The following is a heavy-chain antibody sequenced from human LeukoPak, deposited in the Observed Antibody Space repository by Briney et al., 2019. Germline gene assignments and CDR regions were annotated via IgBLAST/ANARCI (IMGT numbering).Heavy chain of an antibody. Sequence: GGSLRLSCAASGFTFSSYAMSWVRQAPGKGLEWVSAISGSGGSTYYADSVKGRFTISRDNSKNTLYLHVNSLRPEDTAVYYCAKGIEAYYYYYYMDVWGKGTTVTVSS. J-gene: IGHJ6*03. V-gene: IGHV3-23*01. CDR3: AKGIEAYYYYYYMDV. D-gene: IGHD2-21*01. CDR2: ISGSGGST. CDR1: GFTFSSYA.